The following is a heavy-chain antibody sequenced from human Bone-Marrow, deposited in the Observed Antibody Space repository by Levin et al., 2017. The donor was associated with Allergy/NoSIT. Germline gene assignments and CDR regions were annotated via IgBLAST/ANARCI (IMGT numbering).Heavy chain of an antibody. CDR1: GFTFSSYG. CDR2: IWYDGSNK. CDR3: AREVEGGFDY. Sequence: GESLKISCAASGFTFSSYGMDWVRQAPGKGLEWVAVIWYDGSNKYYVDSVKGRFTISRDNSRNTVYLQMNSLRAEDTAVYYCAREVEGGFDYWGQGTLVTVSS. V-gene: IGHV3-33*01. J-gene: IGHJ4*02. D-gene: IGHD3-16*01.